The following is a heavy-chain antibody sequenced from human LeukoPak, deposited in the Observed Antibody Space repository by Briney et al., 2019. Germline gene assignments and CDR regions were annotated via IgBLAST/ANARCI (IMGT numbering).Heavy chain of an antibody. Sequence: GGTLRLSCASSGFDYGAYEMNCVRQAPGKGLECVAYFAGSDTTKYYADSVRGLFTISRDNAKNSLYLHMNSLRAEDTALYYCTTLGYHLDSWGQGTLVTVSS. D-gene: IGHD3-22*01. CDR2: FAGSDTTK. CDR1: GFDYGAYE. J-gene: IGHJ4*02. CDR3: TTLGYHLDS. V-gene: IGHV3-48*03.